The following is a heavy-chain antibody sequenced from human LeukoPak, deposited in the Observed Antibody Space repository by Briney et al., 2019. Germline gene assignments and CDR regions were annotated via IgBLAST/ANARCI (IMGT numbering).Heavy chain of an antibody. D-gene: IGHD3-9*01. CDR3: AREGSYYDILTGFIAGAALDY. J-gene: IGHJ4*02. CDR2: ICTSGST. Sequence: SVTLSLTCTVSGGSICCGSYFGRWIWQAAGRGRLLNGYICTSGSTNYNPALKSRVTISVDTSKNQFSLKLSSVTAADTAVYYCAREGSYYDILTGFIAGAALDYWGQGTLVTVSS. V-gene: IGHV4-61*09. CDR1: GGSICCGSYF.